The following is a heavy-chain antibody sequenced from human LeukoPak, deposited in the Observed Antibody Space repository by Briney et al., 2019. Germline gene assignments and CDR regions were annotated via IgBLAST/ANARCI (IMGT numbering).Heavy chain of an antibody. J-gene: IGHJ4*02. CDR3: AREGGEYQLPTPYYFDY. Sequence: ASVKVSCKASGYTFTSYDINWVRQATGQGLEWMGWMNPNSGNTGYAQKFQGRVTMTRDTSISTAYMELSRLRSDDTAVYYCAREGGEYQLPTPYYFDYWGQGTLVTVSS. D-gene: IGHD2-2*01. CDR2: MNPNSGNT. V-gene: IGHV1-8*02. CDR1: GYTFTSYD.